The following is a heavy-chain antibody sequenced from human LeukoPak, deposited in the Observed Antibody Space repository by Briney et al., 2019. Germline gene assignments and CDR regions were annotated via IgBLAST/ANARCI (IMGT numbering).Heavy chain of an antibody. J-gene: IGHJ4*02. CDR1: GYSFSSYW. V-gene: IGHV5-51*01. CDR3: TRAISSSFYY. CDR2: IYSGDSNT. Sequence: GESLKISCKGSGYSFSSYWIGWVRQMPGKGLEWMGIIYSGDSNTRYSPSFQGQVTISADKSISTAYLQWSSLKASDTAMYYCTRAISSSFYYWGQGTLVTVSS. D-gene: IGHD6-13*01.